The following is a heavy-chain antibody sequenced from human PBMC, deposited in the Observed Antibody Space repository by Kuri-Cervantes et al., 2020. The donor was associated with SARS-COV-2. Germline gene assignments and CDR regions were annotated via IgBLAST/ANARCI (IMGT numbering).Heavy chain of an antibody. CDR3: AKGTRERD. CDR2: ISGSGGST. CDR1: GFTFSSYA. Sequence: GESLKISCAASGFTFSSYAMSWVRQAPGKGLEWVSAISGSGGSTYYADSVKGRFTISRDNSKNTLYLQMYSLRAEDTAEYYCAKGTRERDWGQGTLVTVSS. V-gene: IGHV3-23*01. J-gene: IGHJ4*02. D-gene: IGHD2-8*02.